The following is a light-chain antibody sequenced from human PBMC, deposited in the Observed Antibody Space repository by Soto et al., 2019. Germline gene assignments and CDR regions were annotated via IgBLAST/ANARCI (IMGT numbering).Light chain of an antibody. Sequence: EIVLTQSPGTLSLSPGERATLSCRASQSVSSSYLAWYQQKPGQAPRLLIYGASSRATGISDRFSGSGSATDFTLTISRLEPEDFAVYHCQQYGDTPLTFGGGTKVEIK. V-gene: IGKV3-20*01. J-gene: IGKJ4*01. CDR3: QQYGDTPLT. CDR2: GAS. CDR1: QSVSSSY.